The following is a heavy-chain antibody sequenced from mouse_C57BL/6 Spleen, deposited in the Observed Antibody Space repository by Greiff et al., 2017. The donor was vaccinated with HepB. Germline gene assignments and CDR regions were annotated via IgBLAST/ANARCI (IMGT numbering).Heavy chain of an antibody. V-gene: IGHV5-6*01. J-gene: IGHJ2*01. D-gene: IGHD2-5*01. CDR2: ISSGGSYT. CDR3: ARHSNYGCLYYFVY. Sequence: EVKLVESGGDLVKPGGSLKLSCAASGFTFSSYGMSWVRQTPDKRLEWVATISSGGSYTYYPDSVKGRFTITRDNAKNTLYLQMSSLKSEDTALYYFARHSNYGCLYYFVYWGQGTTLTVSS. CDR1: GFTFSSYG.